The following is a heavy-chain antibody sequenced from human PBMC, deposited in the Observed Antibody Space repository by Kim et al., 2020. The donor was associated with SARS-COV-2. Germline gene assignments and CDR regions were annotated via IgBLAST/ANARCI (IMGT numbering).Heavy chain of an antibody. D-gene: IGHD6-25*01. V-gene: IGHV3-7*01. CDR3: ARDDGFRSIDH. CDR2: INPDGSLK. Sequence: GGSLRLSCAASGFAIGGYWMAWLRQFPGKGLEWVANINPDGSLKFYVDSVEGRFTVSRDNVKNSVYLQMDGLRPEDTAVYYCARDDGFRSIDHWGQGILVTVSS. CDR1: GFAIGGYW. J-gene: IGHJ4*02.